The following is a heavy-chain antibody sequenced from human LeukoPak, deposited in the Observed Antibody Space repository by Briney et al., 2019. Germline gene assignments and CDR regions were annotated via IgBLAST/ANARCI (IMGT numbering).Heavy chain of an antibody. V-gene: IGHV3-7*01. CDR3: AKVEWGIAAAGLYYYYYMDV. Sequence: PGGSLRLSCAASGFTFSSYWMSWVRQAPGKGLEWVANIKQDGSEKYYVDSVKGRFTISRDNAKNSLYLQMNSLRAEDTAVYYCAKVEWGIAAAGLYYYYYMDVWGKGTTVTVSS. J-gene: IGHJ6*03. CDR1: GFTFSSYW. CDR2: IKQDGSEK. D-gene: IGHD6-13*01.